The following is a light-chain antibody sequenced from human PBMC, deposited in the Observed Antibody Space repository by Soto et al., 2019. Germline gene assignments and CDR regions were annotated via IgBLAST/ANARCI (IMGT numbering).Light chain of an antibody. V-gene: IGKV1-33*01. CDR3: QHYDNLPLS. J-gene: IGKJ4*01. CDR1: HDIGDF. CDR2: DAS. Sequence: DIQMTQSPSSLSASVGDRVTITCQTSHDIGDFLNWYRQIPGKAPELLIFDASNLQTGVPSRFSGSRSGTEFSFTINDLQHEDSATYYCQHYDNLPLSFGGGTKVDIK.